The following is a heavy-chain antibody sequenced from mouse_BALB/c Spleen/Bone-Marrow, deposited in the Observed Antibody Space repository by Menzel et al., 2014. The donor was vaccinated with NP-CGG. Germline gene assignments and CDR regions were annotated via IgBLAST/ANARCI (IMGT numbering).Heavy chain of an antibody. CDR2: IFPGDGST. V-gene: IGHV1S56*01. D-gene: IGHD2-4*01. J-gene: IGHJ3*01. CDR3: ARRVYYDYDGGAWFAY. CDR1: GYTFTSYD. Sequence: VQLQQSGAEPVKPGASVKLSCKASGYTFTSYDINWVRQRPEQGLEWIGWIFPGDGSTKYNEKFKGKATLTTDKSSSTAYMQLSRLTSEDSAVYFCARRVYYDYDGGAWFAYWGQGTLVTVSA.